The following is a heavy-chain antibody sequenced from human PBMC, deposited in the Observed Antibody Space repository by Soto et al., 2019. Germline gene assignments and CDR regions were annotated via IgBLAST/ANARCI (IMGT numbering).Heavy chain of an antibody. Sequence: PSETLSLTCTVSGGSISSSIYYWGWIRQPPGKGLEWIGSIYYSGGTYYNPSLKSRVTISVDTSKNQFSLKLSSVTAADTAVYYCARRGQQLGHFDDWGQGTMVTVCS. V-gene: IGHV4-39*01. D-gene: IGHD6-13*01. CDR2: IYYSGGT. J-gene: IGHJ4*02. CDR3: ARRGQQLGHFDD. CDR1: GGSISSSIYY.